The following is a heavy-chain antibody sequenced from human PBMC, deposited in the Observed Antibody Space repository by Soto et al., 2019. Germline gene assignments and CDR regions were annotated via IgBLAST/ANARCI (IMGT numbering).Heavy chain of an antibody. Sequence: SGGSLRLSCAASGFTFSSYAMHWVRQAPGKGLEWVAVISYDGSNKYYADSVKGRFTISRDNSKNTLYLQMNSLRAEDTAVYYCARDLDPSYYYDSSGSALIDYWGQGTLVTVSS. D-gene: IGHD3-22*01. J-gene: IGHJ4*02. CDR2: ISYDGSNK. CDR1: GFTFSSYA. CDR3: ARDLDPSYYYDSSGSALIDY. V-gene: IGHV3-30-3*01.